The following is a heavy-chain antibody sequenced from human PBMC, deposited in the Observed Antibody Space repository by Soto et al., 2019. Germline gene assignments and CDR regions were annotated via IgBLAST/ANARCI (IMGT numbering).Heavy chain of an antibody. CDR2: ISYDGSNK. V-gene: IGHV3-30*03. J-gene: IGHJ3*02. CDR3: ASSYGGRDVFDI. Sequence: GSLRLSCAASGFTFSSYGMHWVRQAPGKGLEWVAVISYDGSNKYYADSVKGRFTISRDNSKNTLYLQMNSLRAEDTALYYCASSYGGRDVFDIWGQGTMVPVSS. CDR1: GFTFSSYG. D-gene: IGHD4-17*01.